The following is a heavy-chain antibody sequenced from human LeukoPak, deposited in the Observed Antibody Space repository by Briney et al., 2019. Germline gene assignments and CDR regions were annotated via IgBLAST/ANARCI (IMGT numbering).Heavy chain of an antibody. CDR3: ARALGYCSSTSCSIDAFDI. V-gene: IGHV1-69*02. D-gene: IGHD2-2*01. Sequence: SVKVSCKASGGTFSSYTISWVRQAPGQGLEWMGRIIPILGIANYAQKFQGRVTITADKSTSTAYMELSSLRSEDTAVYYCARALGYCSSTSCSIDAFDIWGHGKMVTVSS. CDR2: IIPILGIA. CDR1: GGTFSSYT. J-gene: IGHJ3*02.